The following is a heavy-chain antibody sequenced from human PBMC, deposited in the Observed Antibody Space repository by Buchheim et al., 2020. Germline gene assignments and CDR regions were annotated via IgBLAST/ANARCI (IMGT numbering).Heavy chain of an antibody. V-gene: IGHV4-39*01. CDR1: GASIKINSYY. D-gene: IGHD3-3*01. CDR2: IYYSGNA. CDR3: ARHVAVFGVIRYFDF. J-gene: IGHJ4*01. Sequence: QVQLQESGPGLVKPSETLSLSCNVSGASIKINSYYWAWIRQAPGKGLEWIGSIYYSGNAYYTSSLQSRLALSVDTSKTQFSLRLSSVTAADTGVYYCARHVAVFGVIRYFDFWGHGAL.